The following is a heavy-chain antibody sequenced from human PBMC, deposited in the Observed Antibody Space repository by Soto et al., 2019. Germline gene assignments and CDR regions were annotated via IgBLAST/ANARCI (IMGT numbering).Heavy chain of an antibody. CDR3: ESKEGF. CDR1: GFTFSAYT. CDR2: INSHGTSI. V-gene: IGHV3-48*01. J-gene: IGHJ4*02. Sequence: GGSLRLSCVASGFTFSAYTMNWIRQAPGKGLEWVSYINSHGTSIYYADSVKGRFTISRDNAKASLYLHMDSLRADDTAVYYCESKEGFWGQGTLVTVPQ.